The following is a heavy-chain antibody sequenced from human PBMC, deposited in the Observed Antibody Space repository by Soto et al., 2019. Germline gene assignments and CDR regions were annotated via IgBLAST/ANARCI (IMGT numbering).Heavy chain of an antibody. V-gene: IGHV3-23*01. D-gene: IGHD1-26*01. CDR2: ISGSGGST. CDR3: AKGPGIVAAYTLIDY. Sequence: GSLRLSCAASGFTFSSYAMSWVRQAPGKGLEWVSAISGSGGSTYYADSVKGRFAISRDNSKNTLYLQMNSLRAEDTAVYYCAKGPGIVAAYTLIDYWGQGTLVIVSS. J-gene: IGHJ4*02. CDR1: GFTFSSYA.